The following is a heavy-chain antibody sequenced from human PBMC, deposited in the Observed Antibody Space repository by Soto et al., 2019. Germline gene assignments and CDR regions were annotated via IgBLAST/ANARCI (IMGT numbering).Heavy chain of an antibody. CDR1: GGTLRSHA. CDR2: IITIFGSP. V-gene: IGHV1-69*01. D-gene: IGHD1-1*01. J-gene: IGHJ6*02. CDR3: AGTVEIPYYHGMDV. Sequence: QVQLVQSGAEVKKPGSSVRVSCKASGGTLRSHAINWVRQAPGQGLEWMGGIITIFGSPYYAKKFQGRDTIPAEESSITAYMELSSLRSEDTAVYYCAGTVEIPYYHGMDVWGQGTTVTVSS.